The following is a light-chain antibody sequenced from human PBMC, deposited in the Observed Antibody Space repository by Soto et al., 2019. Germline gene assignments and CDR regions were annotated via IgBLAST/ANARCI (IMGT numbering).Light chain of an antibody. CDR2: KAS. CDR3: QQSDHSPIYT. V-gene: IGKV1-13*02. CDR1: QGISSA. J-gene: IGKJ5*01. Sequence: AIQLTQSPSSLSASVGDRVTITCRASQGISSALAWYQQKPGKAPNLLIYKASSLESGVPSRFSGSGSGTDFTLTISSLQPEDFATYYCQQSDHSPIYTFGQGTRLEIK.